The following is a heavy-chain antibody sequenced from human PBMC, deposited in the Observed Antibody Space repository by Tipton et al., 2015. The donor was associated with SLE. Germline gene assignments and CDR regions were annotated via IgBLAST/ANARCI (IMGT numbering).Heavy chain of an antibody. D-gene: IGHD6-13*01. J-gene: IGHJ4*02. V-gene: IGHV3-66*02. Sequence: SLRLSCAASGFTVSSNYMSWVRQAPGKGLEWVSVIYSGGSTYYADSVKGRFTISRDNSKNTLYLQMNSLRAEDTAVYYCARESGIAAAGTGVYFDYWGQGTLVTVSS. CDR3: ARESGIAAAGTGVYFDY. CDR2: IYSGGST. CDR1: GFTVSSNY.